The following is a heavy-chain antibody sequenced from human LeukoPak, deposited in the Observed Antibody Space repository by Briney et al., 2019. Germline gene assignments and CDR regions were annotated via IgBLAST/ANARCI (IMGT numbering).Heavy chain of an antibody. CDR3: ASSPPMTITFGGVLDY. V-gene: IGHV4-4*02. Sequence: PSGTLSLTCAVSGGSISSSNWWSWVRQPPGKGLEWIGEIYHSGSTNYNPSLKSRVTISVDTSKNQFSLKLSSVTAADTAVYYCASSPPMTITFGGVLDYWGQGTLVTVSS. D-gene: IGHD3-16*01. CDR1: GGSISSSNW. J-gene: IGHJ4*02. CDR2: IYHSGST.